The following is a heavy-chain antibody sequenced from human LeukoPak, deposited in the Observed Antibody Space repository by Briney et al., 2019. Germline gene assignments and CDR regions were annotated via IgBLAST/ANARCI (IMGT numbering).Heavy chain of an antibody. J-gene: IGHJ4*02. CDR3: ARDLRGTFDY. CDR1: GGSISSYY. CDR2: IYYSGST. Sequence: SETLSLTCTVSGGSISSYYWSWIRQPPGKGLEWIGYIYYSGSTNYNPSLKSRVTISVDTSKNQFSLKLSSVTAADTAVYYCARDLRGTFDYWGQGTLVTVSS. D-gene: IGHD1-26*01. V-gene: IGHV4-59*01.